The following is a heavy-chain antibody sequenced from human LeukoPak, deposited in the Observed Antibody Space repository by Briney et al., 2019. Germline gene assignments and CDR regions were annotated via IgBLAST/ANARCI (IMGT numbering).Heavy chain of an antibody. CDR3: AKYGHYDSSGYYLNDAFDI. D-gene: IGHD3-22*01. J-gene: IGHJ3*02. CDR1: GFTFSSYA. V-gene: IGHV3-23*01. Sequence: GGSLRLSCAASGFTFSSYAMSWVRQAPGKGLEWVSAISGSGGSTYYADSVNGRFTISRDNSKKTLYLQMNSLRAEDTAVYYCAKYGHYDSSGYYLNDAFDIWGQGTMVTVSS. CDR2: ISGSGGST.